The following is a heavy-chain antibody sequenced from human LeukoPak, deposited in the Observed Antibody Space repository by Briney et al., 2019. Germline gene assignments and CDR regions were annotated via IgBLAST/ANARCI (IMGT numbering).Heavy chain of an antibody. D-gene: IGHD5-18*01. CDR3: ARDTAMVGGPPGAFDI. J-gene: IGHJ3*02. V-gene: IGHV1-2*02. Sequence: GASVKVSCKASGYTFTGYYMHWVRQAPGQGLEWMGWINPNSGGTNYAQKFQGRVTMTRDTSISTAYMELSRLRSDDTAVYYCARDTAMVGGPPGAFDIWGQGTMVTVSS. CDR1: GYTFTGYY. CDR2: INPNSGGT.